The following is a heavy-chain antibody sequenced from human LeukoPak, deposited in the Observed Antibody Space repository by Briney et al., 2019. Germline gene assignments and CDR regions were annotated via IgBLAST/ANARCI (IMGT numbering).Heavy chain of an antibody. CDR1: GFTFDDYA. D-gene: IGHD6-19*01. CDR2: IKWNGGST. CDR3: ARHQDSSGWYGSDN. V-gene: IGHV3-20*04. Sequence: PGGSLRLSCAASGFTFDDYAMSWVRHAPGKGLEWVSGIKWNGGSTGYVDSVKGRFTISRDNAKNSLYLQMNSLRAEDTALYYCARHQDSSGWYGSDNWGQGTLVTVSS. J-gene: IGHJ4*02.